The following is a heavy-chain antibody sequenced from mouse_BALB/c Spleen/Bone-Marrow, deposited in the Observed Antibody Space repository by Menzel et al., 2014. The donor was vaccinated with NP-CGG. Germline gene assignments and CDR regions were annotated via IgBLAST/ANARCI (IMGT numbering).Heavy chain of an antibody. CDR1: GYTFTSYW. CDR2: IYPGDGDT. V-gene: IGHV1-87*01. CDR3: ARSEGNYAMDY. J-gene: IGHJ4*01. Sequence: VQLQQSGAELARPGASVKLSCKASGYTFTSYWMQRVKQRPGQGLEWIGAIYPGDGDTRYTQKFKGKATLTADKSSSTAYMQLSSLASEDSAVYYCARSEGNYAMDYWGQGTSVTVSS.